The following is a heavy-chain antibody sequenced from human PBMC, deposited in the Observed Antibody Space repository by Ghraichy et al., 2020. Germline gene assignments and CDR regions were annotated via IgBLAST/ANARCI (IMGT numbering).Heavy chain of an antibody. Sequence: GGSLRLSCAASGFTVSSYEMNWVRQAPGKGLEWVSYISSSGSSIYYADSVKGRFTISRDNAKNSLYLQMNSLRAEGTAVYYCARGSMVRGATNAFDIWGQGTMVTVSS. CDR3: ARGSMVRGATNAFDI. J-gene: IGHJ3*02. D-gene: IGHD3-10*01. V-gene: IGHV3-48*03. CDR2: ISSSGSSI. CDR1: GFTVSSYE.